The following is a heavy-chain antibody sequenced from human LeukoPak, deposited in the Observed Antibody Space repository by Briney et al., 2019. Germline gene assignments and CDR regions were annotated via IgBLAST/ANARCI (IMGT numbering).Heavy chain of an antibody. V-gene: IGHV4-59*12. D-gene: IGHD3-10*01. Sequence: SETLSLTCTVSGGSISSNYWSWIRQPPGKGLEWIGYIYNSGSTNYNPSLKSRVTISVDTSKNQFSLKLSSVTAADTAVYYCARAVGSGSFQTYYYYMDVWGKGTTVTISS. CDR2: IYNSGST. CDR1: GGSISSNY. CDR3: ARAVGSGSFQTYYYYMDV. J-gene: IGHJ6*03.